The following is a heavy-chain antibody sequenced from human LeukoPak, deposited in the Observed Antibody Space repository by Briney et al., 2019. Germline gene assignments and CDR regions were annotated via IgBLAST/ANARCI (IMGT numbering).Heavy chain of an antibody. Sequence: GGTLRLSCAASGFTFSSYGMSWVRQAPGKGLEWVSAISGSGGSTYYADSVKGRFTISRDNSKNTLYLQMNSLRAEDTAVYYCAKDRGYSYGYDYWGKGTTVTISS. CDR1: GFTFSSYG. D-gene: IGHD5-18*01. CDR2: ISGSGGST. CDR3: AKDRGYSYGYDY. J-gene: IGHJ6*04. V-gene: IGHV3-23*01.